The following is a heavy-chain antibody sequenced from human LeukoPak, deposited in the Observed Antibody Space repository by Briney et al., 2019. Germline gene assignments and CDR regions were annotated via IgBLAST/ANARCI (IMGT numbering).Heavy chain of an antibody. CDR3: AKVGSGWGDFDY. CDR2: ISVSGGNT. D-gene: IGHD3-16*01. Sequence: GGSLSLTCAASGFTFSSYALSLLCQAPGKGLEWVSGISVSGGNTYSADSVRGRFTISRDNSKNTLYLQMNSLRAEETAVYYCAKVGSGWGDFDYWGQGTMVTVSS. V-gene: IGHV3-23*01. J-gene: IGHJ4*02. CDR1: GFTFSSYA.